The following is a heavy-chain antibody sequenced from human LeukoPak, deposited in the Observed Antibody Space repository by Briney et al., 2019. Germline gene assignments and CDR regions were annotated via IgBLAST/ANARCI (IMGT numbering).Heavy chain of an antibody. Sequence: GGSLRLSCAASGFTFSSYAMSWVRQAPGKGQEWVSAISGSGGSTYYADSVKGRFTISRDNSKNTLYLQMNSLRAEDTAVYYCAKPMGDKREVVPAAYFDYWGQGTLVTVSS. CDR2: ISGSGGST. J-gene: IGHJ4*02. V-gene: IGHV3-23*01. CDR3: AKPMGDKREVVPAAYFDY. CDR1: GFTFSSYA. D-gene: IGHD2-2*01.